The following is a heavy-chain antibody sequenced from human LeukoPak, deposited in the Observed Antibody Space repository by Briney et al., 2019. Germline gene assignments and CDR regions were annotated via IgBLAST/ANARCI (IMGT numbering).Heavy chain of an antibody. CDR2: IYYSGST. D-gene: IGHD5-18*01. CDR1: GGSISSGDYY. CDR3: ARGYSLDY. Sequence: PSETLSLTCTVSGGSISSGDYYWSWIRQPPGKGLEWNGYIYYSGSTYYTPSLRGRVTISVDTSKNQFSLNLSSVTAADTAVYYCARGYSLDYWGQGTLVTVSS. J-gene: IGHJ4*02. V-gene: IGHV4-30-4*01.